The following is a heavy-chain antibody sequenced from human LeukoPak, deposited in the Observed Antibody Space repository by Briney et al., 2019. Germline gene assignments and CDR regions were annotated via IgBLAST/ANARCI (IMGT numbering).Heavy chain of an antibody. V-gene: IGHV4-39*01. CDR3: ARLPLGPDAFDI. CDR2: IYYSGST. CDR1: GGSISSSSYY. Sequence: PAEPLSLTCTVSGGSISSSSYYWGWIRQPPVNGLEWIGSIYYSGSTYYNPSLKSRVTISVDTSKNQFSLKLSSVTAADTAVYYCARLPLGPDAFDIWGQGTMVTVSS. J-gene: IGHJ3*02.